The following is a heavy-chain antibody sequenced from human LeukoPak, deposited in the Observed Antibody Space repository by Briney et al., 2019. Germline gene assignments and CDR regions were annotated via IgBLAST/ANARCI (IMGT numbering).Heavy chain of an antibody. CDR3: AGGAYSGYDQADY. D-gene: IGHD5-12*01. CDR2: ISRSGSTK. V-gene: IGHV3-11*01. Sequence: PGGSLRLSCAASGFTFSDYNMRWIRQAPGKGLEWVSSISRSGSTKYYADSVKGRFTISRDNAKNSLFLQMNSLRAEDTAVYYCAGGAYSGYDQADYWGQGTLVTVSS. CDR1: GFTFSDYN. J-gene: IGHJ4*02.